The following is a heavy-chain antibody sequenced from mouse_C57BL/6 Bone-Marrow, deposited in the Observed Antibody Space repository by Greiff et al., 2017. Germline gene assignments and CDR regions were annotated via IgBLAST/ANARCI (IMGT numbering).Heavy chain of an antibody. CDR2: IHPNSGST. D-gene: IGHD1-1*01. V-gene: IGHV1-64*01. Sequence: QVQLQQPGAELVKPGASVKLSCKASGYTFTSYWMHWVKQRPGQGLEWIGMIHPNSGSTNYNEKFKSQATLTVDKSSITAYMQLSSLTSEDSAVYYCARLRYYYGSSYGLGWYFDVWGTGTTVTVSS. CDR1: GYTFTSYW. J-gene: IGHJ1*03. CDR3: ARLRYYYGSSYGLGWYFDV.